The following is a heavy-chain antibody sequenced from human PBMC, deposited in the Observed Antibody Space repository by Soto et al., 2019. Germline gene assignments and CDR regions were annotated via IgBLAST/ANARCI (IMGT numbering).Heavy chain of an antibody. CDR3: ASHRTEYSSSWYRGGNWFDP. D-gene: IGHD6-13*01. J-gene: IGHJ5*02. CDR1: GYSLTSYW. V-gene: IGHV5-10-1*01. Sequence: PGESLKISCKGSGYSLTSYWISWVRQMPGKGLEWMGRIDPSDSYTNYSPSFQGHVTISADKSISTAYLQWSSLKASDTAMYYCASHRTEYSSSWYRGGNWFDPWGQGTLVTVSS. CDR2: IDPSDSYT.